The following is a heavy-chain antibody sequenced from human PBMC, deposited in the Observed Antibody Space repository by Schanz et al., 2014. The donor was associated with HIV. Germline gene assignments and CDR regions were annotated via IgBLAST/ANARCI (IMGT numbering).Heavy chain of an antibody. D-gene: IGHD1-1*01. CDR2: IWYDGSNK. V-gene: IGHV3-33*08. CDR3: ARVATSGFFDDY. J-gene: IGHJ4*02. CDR1: GFTFSSYG. Sequence: QVQLVESGGGVVQPGRSLRLSCAASGFTFSSYGMHWVRQAPGKGLEWVAVIWYDGSNKYYADSVKGRFTISRDNAKNSLYLQMSSLRAEDTAVYYCARVATSGFFDDYWGQGTLVTVSS.